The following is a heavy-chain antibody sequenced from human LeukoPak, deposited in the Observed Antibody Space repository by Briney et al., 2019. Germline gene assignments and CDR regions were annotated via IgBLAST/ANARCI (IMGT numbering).Heavy chain of an antibody. CDR1: GYTLTELF. Sequence: ASVKVSCKVSGYTLTELFMHWVRQAPGKGLEWMGGFDPEDGETIYAQKFQGRVTMTEDTSTDTAYMELSSLRSEDTAVYYCATVRDIVVVPAAIRVRDAFDNRGQGTMVTVSS. CDR3: ATVRDIVVVPAAIRVRDAFDN. J-gene: IGHJ3*02. V-gene: IGHV1-24*01. D-gene: IGHD2-2*02. CDR2: FDPEDGET.